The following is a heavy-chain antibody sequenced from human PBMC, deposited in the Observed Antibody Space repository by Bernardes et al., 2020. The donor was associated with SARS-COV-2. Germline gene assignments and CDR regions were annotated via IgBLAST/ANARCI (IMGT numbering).Heavy chain of an antibody. J-gene: IGHJ4*02. Sequence: GRSLRLSCAVSGFSVSRDYMNWVRQSPGKGLEWVSVIHSAGSTYYADSVRDRFTISRDNSKNAVYLQMNSLRGEESAVSFCARGPPPGYGGNLYVEYWGQGTLVTVSS. D-gene: IGHD4-17*01. CDR1: GFSVSRDY. V-gene: IGHV3-53*01. CDR2: IHSAGST. CDR3: ARGPPPGYGGNLYVEY.